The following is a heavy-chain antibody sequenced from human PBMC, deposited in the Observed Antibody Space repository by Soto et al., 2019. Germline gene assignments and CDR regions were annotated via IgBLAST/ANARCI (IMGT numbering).Heavy chain of an antibody. D-gene: IGHD3-10*01. CDR3: ARGYGSGSLYYYGMDV. V-gene: IGHV1-2*04. CDR1: GYTFTGYY. J-gene: IGHJ6*02. CDR2: INPNSGGT. Sequence: QVQLVQSGAEVKKPGASVKVSCKASGYTFTGYYMHWVRQDPGQGLEWMGWINPNSGGTNYAQKFQGWVTMTRDTSISTAYMELSRLRSDDTAVYYCARGYGSGSLYYYGMDVWGQGTTVTVSS.